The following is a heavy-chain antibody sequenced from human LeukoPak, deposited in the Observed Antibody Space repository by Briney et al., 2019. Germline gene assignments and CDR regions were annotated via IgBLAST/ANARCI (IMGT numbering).Heavy chain of an antibody. CDR1: GFTFDDYG. V-gene: IGHV3-20*04. J-gene: IGHJ4*02. CDR3: AVIGYYYDSSGLDY. D-gene: IGHD3-22*01. CDR2: INWNGGST. Sequence: GGSLRLSCAASGFTFDDYGMSWVRQAPGKGLEWVSGINWNGGSTGYADSVKGRFTISRDNSKNTLYLQMNSLRAEDTAVYYCAVIGYYYDSSGLDYWGQGTLVTVSS.